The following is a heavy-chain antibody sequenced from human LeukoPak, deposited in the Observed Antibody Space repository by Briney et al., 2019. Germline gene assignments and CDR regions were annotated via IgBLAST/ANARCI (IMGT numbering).Heavy chain of an antibody. J-gene: IGHJ2*01. D-gene: IGHD2-2*01. CDR3: ARDRSPECCSSTSCSGWYFDL. CDR2: IIPIFGTA. Sequence: ASVKVSCKASGGTFSSYAISWVRQAPGQGLEWMGGIIPIFGTANYAQKFQGRVTITADESTSTAYMELSSLRSEDTAVYYCARDRSPECCSSTSCSGWYFDLWGRGTLVTVSS. V-gene: IGHV1-69*01. CDR1: GGTFSSYA.